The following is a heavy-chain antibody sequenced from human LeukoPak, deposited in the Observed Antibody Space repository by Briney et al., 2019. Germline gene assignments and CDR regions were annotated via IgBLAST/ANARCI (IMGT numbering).Heavy chain of an antibody. D-gene: IGHD2-15*01. V-gene: IGHV3-33*01. CDR2: IWYDGSNK. CDR1: GFTFSSYG. CDR3: AREKSRIPERRPHELWQLAPLDY. J-gene: IGHJ4*02. Sequence: LSGGSLRLSCAASGFTFSSYGMHWVRQAPGKGLEWVAVIWYDGSNKYYADSVKGRFTISRDNSKNTLYLQMNSLRAEDTAVYYCAREKSRIPERRPHELWQLAPLDYWGQGTLVTVSS.